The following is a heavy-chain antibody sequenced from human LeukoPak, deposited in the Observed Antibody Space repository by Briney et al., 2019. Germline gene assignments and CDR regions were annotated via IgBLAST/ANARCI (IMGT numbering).Heavy chain of an antibody. V-gene: IGHV1-2*04. CDR3: ARGGGAYSSSWYGYFDL. CDR2: INPNSGGT. Sequence: ASVKVSCTASGYTFTGYYMHWVRQAPGQGLEWMGWINPNSGGTNYAQKFQGWVTMTRDTSISTAYMELSRLRSDDTAVYYCARGGGAYSSSWYGYFDLWGRGTLVTVSS. D-gene: IGHD6-13*01. J-gene: IGHJ2*01. CDR1: GYTFTGYY.